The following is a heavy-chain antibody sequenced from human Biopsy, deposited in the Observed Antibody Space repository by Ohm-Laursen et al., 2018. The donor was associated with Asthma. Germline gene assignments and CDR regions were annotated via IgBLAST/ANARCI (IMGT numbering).Heavy chain of an antibody. Sequence: SETLSLTCIVSGDAMSTSGSYWGWIRQSPGKGLEWIGSIYYSGRTYYNLSLESRVTISADTSKSHFSLKVTSVTAADTAVYYCARAVSSSSYWYFDLWGRGDLVTVSS. CDR2: IYYSGRT. D-gene: IGHD6-6*01. CDR3: ARAVSSSSYWYFDL. J-gene: IGHJ2*01. V-gene: IGHV4-39*02. CDR1: GDAMSTSGSY.